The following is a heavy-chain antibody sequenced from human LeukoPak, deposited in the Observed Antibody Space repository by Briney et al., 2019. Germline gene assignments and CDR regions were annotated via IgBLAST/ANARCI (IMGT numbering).Heavy chain of an antibody. CDR1: GLTVSRNY. CDR2: IYSGGST. CDR3: ARVGGH. Sequence: QPGGSLRLSCAASGLTVSRNYMSWVRQAPGKGLESVSVIYSGGSTYYAGSVRGRFTISRDNSKNTLYLQMNSLRVEETAVYYCARVGGHWGQGTLVTVSS. D-gene: IGHD3-10*01. V-gene: IGHV3-53*01. J-gene: IGHJ4*02.